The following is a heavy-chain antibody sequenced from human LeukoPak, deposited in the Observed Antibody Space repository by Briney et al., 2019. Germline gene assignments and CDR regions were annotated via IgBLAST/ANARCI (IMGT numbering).Heavy chain of an antibody. Sequence: SETLSLTCTVSGGSISSYYWSWIRQPPGKGLEWIGYIYYSGSTNYNPSLKSRVTMSVDTSKNQFSLKLSSVTAADTAVYYCAREWDELGTIFDYWGQGTLVTVSS. CDR1: GGSISSYY. J-gene: IGHJ4*02. D-gene: IGHD7-27*01. CDR3: AREWDELGTIFDY. CDR2: IYYSGST. V-gene: IGHV4-59*12.